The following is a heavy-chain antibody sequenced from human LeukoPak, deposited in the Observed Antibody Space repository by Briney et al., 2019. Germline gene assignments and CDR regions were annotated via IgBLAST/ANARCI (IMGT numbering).Heavy chain of an antibody. J-gene: IGHJ4*02. CDR2: INHSGST. CDR1: GGSFSGYY. CDR3: ARADSSGYYSYYFDY. Sequence: SETLSLTCAVYGGSFSGYYWSWIRQPPGKGLEWSGEINHSGSTNYNPSLKSRVTISVDTSKNQFSLKLSSVTAADTAVYYCARADSSGYYSYYFDYWGQGTLVTVSS. V-gene: IGHV4-34*01. D-gene: IGHD3-22*01.